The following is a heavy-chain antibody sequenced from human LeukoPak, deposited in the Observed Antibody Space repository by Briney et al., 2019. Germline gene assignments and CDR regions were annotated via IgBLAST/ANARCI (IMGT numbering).Heavy chain of an antibody. D-gene: IGHD3-3*02. CDR2: IQSKTDGGKT. V-gene: IGHV3-15*07. CDR3: TTGIRGD. CDR1: GFIFTNAW. J-gene: IGHJ4*02. Sequence: GGSLRLSCAASGFIFTNAWMNWVRQAPGKGLEWVGRIQSKTDGGKTDYAAPVNGRFTISRDDSKNTLYLQMNSLKTEDTAIYYCTTGIRGDWGQGTLVTVSS.